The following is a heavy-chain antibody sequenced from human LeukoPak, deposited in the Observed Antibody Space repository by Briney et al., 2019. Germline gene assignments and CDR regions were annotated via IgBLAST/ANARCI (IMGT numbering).Heavy chain of an antibody. CDR1: GFTFSNYA. Sequence: PGGSLRLSCAASGFTFSNYAMGWVRQAPGKGLEWVSTSSGNGDNTYYADSVKGRFTLSRDNSRNTLYLQMSGLRADDTDVYYCAKFRGIPTTVTQDWGQGTLVTVSS. D-gene: IGHD4-17*01. CDR2: SSGNGDNT. CDR3: AKFRGIPTTVTQD. V-gene: IGHV3-23*01. J-gene: IGHJ4*02.